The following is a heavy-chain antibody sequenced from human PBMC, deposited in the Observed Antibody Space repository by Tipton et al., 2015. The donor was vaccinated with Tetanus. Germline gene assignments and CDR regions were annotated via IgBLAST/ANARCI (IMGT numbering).Heavy chain of an antibody. Sequence: QLVQSGAEVKKPGESLKISCQASGHNSRSYWISWVRQMPGKGLEWMGIIYPGDSDATYSPSFQGHVTISADKSISTAHLRWSSLEASDTAIYYCARRRCAILSGSYHWYFDIWGRGTLVILSS. D-gene: IGHD3-9*01. CDR2: IYPGDSDA. V-gene: IGHV5-51*01. CDR1: GHNSRSYW. J-gene: IGHJ2*01. CDR3: ARRRCAILSGSYHWYFDI.